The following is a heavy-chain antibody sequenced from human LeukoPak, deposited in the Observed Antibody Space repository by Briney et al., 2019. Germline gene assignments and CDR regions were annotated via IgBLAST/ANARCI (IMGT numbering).Heavy chain of an antibody. CDR1: GFTVSSNY. J-gene: IGHJ4*02. V-gene: IGHV3-66*01. CDR3: TKGLWAGVSAARD. Sequence: PGGSLRLSCAASGFTVSSNYMSWVRQAPGKGLEWVSVIYTSGSTYYADSVEGRFTISRDNSQNTVDLQMNSLRTEDTAVYYCTKGLWAGVSAARDWGQGALVTVSS. D-gene: IGHD2-8*01. CDR2: IYTSGST.